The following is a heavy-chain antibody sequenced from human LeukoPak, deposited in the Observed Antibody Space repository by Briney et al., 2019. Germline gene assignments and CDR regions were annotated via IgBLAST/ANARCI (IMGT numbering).Heavy chain of an antibody. CDR3: ARGGHYDSSGYDFRS. D-gene: IGHD3-22*01. Sequence: SVKLSCKASGGTFTSYAISWVRQAPGQGLEWMGGIIPIFGRANCAQKFQGRVTIAADESTSTAYMELRRLRSEDTAVYYCARGGHYDSSGYDFRSWGQGTLVTVSS. V-gene: IGHV1-69*13. CDR1: GGTFTSYA. CDR2: IIPIFGRA. J-gene: IGHJ5*02.